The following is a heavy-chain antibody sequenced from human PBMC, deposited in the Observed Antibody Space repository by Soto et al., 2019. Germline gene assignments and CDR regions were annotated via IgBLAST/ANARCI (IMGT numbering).Heavy chain of an antibody. CDR1: GGSFSGYY. Sequence: SETLSLTCAVYGGSFSGYYWSWIRQPPGKGLEWIGEINHSGSTNYNPSLKSRVTISVDTSKNQFSLKLSSVTAADTAVYYCARRLLRYCSSTSCYYPRKPHDNWFDPWGQGTLVTVSS. V-gene: IGHV4-34*01. CDR2: INHSGST. D-gene: IGHD2-2*01. CDR3: ARRLLRYCSSTSCYYPRKPHDNWFDP. J-gene: IGHJ5*02.